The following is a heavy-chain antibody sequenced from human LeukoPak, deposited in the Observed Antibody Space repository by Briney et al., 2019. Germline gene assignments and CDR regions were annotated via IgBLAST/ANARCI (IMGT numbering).Heavy chain of an antibody. Sequence: PSETLSLTCTVSGGSIGSYYWSWIRQPPGKGLEWIGFIYYSGSTNYNPSLKSRVTISVDTSKNQFSLKLSSVTAADTAVYYCARGITMVRGVPYNWFDPWGQGTLVTVSS. CDR2: IYYSGST. CDR1: GGSIGSYY. J-gene: IGHJ5*02. D-gene: IGHD3-10*01. V-gene: IGHV4-59*01. CDR3: ARGITMVRGVPYNWFDP.